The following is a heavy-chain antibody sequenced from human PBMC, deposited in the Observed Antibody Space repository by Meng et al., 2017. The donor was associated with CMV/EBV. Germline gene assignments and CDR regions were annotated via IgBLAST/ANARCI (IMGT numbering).Heavy chain of an antibody. V-gene: IGHV3-23*01. Sequence: SGFTFSSYAMSWVRQAPGKGLEWVSAISGSGGSTYYADSVKGRFTNSRDNSKNTLYLQMNSLRAEDTAVYYCASPMQGYSYGSGYHYWGQGTLVTVSS. CDR1: GFTFSSYA. CDR2: ISGSGGST. J-gene: IGHJ4*02. D-gene: IGHD5-18*01. CDR3: ASPMQGYSYGSGYHY.